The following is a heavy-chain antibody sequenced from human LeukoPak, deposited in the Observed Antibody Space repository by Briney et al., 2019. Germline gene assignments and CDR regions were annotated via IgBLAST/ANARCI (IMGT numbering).Heavy chain of an antibody. J-gene: IGHJ4*02. D-gene: IGHD1-26*01. CDR3: SRESGPFCPFGY. CDR2: ISLAGQT. Sequence: PSGTLSLTCGVSGGSISGTNWWSWVRQPPGQGLEWIGEISLAGQTNYNPSLNGRVTMSLDKSSNQLSLHLTSVTAADTAAYFCSRESGPFCPFGYWGQGTLVIVSS. CDR1: GGSISGTNW. V-gene: IGHV4-4*02.